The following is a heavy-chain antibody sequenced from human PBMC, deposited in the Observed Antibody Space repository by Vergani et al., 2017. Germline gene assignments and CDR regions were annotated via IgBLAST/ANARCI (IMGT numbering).Heavy chain of an antibody. CDR3: ARARYSSSWYVTSDYYYMDV. Sequence: QVQLQESGPGLVKPSQTLSLTCTVSGGSISSGGYYWSWIRQHPGKGLEWIGYIYYSGSTYYNPSLKSRVTISVDTSKNQFSLKLSSVTAADTPVYYCARARYSSSWYVTSDYYYMDVWGKGTTVTVSS. CDR2: IYYSGST. V-gene: IGHV4-31*03. D-gene: IGHD6-13*01. CDR1: GGSISSGGYY. J-gene: IGHJ6*03.